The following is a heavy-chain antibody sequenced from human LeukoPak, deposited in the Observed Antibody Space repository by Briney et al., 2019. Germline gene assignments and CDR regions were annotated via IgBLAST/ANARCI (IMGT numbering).Heavy chain of an antibody. J-gene: IGHJ5*02. CDR2: ISAYNGNT. Sequence: ASVKVSCKASGYTFSSSGISWVRQAPGQGLEWMGWISAYNGNTNYAQKLQGRVTMTTDTSTSTAYMELRSLRSDDTAVYYCARGWNGVNWFDPWGQGTLVTVSS. D-gene: IGHD1-1*01. CDR3: ARGWNGVNWFDP. V-gene: IGHV1-18*01. CDR1: GYTFSSSG.